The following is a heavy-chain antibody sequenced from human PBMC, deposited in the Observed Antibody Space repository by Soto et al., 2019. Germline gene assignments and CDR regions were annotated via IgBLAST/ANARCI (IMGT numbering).Heavy chain of an antibody. J-gene: IGHJ3*01. CDR2: ISDTGSDT. Sequence: PGGSLRLSCAASVFTSSSYWIHWVRQAPGKGLVWVSRISDTGSDTYYGDSVKGRFTISRDNAKNTLYLQMNSLRAEDTAIYYCTRALAGTRNGFDVWGQGTMVTVSS. D-gene: IGHD6-19*01. V-gene: IGHV3-74*01. CDR3: TRALAGTRNGFDV. CDR1: VFTSSSYW.